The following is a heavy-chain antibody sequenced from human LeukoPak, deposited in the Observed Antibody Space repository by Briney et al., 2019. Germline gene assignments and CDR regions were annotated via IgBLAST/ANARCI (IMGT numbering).Heavy chain of an antibody. CDR1: GFTFSSYA. D-gene: IGHD2-15*01. CDR3: AKVGCSGGSCSDGLDV. J-gene: IGHJ6*04. Sequence: GGSLRLSCAASGFTFSSYAMSWFRQAPGKGLEWVSAISGSGGSTYYADSVKGRFTISRDNSKNTLYLQMNSPRAEDTAVYYCAKVGCSGGSCSDGLDVWGKGTTVTVSS. CDR2: ISGSGGST. V-gene: IGHV3-23*01.